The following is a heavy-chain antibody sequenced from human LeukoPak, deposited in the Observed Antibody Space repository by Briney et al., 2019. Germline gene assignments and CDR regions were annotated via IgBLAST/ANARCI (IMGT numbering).Heavy chain of an antibody. CDR2: IYYSGST. J-gene: IGHJ4*02. CDR3: ARGNYNWNWPFDY. Sequence: PSENLSLTCTVSGGSISSSSYYWGWIRQPPGKGLEWIGSIYYSGSTYYNPSLKSRVTISVDTSKNQFSLKLSSVTAADTAVYYCARGNYNWNWPFDYWGQGTLVTVSS. D-gene: IGHD1-7*01. CDR1: GGSISSSSYY. V-gene: IGHV4-39*07.